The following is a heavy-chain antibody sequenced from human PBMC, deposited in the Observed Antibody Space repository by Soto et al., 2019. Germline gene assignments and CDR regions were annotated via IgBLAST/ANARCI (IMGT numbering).Heavy chain of an antibody. Sequence: SETLSLTCTVSGDYISSYYWNWIRQPPGKGPEWTGYISYSGSTNYNPSLKSRVTISVDTSKNQFSLNLSSVTAADTAVYYCAGLNTYYYDSSGYSVFDYWGQGTLVTVSS. D-gene: IGHD3-22*01. J-gene: IGHJ4*02. CDR2: ISYSGST. CDR1: GDYISSYY. CDR3: AGLNTYYYDSSGYSVFDY. V-gene: IGHV4-59*01.